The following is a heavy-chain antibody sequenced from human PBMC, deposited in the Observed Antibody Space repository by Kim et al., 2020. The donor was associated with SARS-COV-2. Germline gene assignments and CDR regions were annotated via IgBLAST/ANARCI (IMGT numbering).Heavy chain of an antibody. V-gene: IGHV3-9*01. CDR1: GFTFDDYA. D-gene: IGHD4-4*01. CDR3: AKDRTVTTTDGMDV. Sequence: GGSLRLSCAASGFTFDDYAMHWVRQAPGKGLEWVSGISWNSGSIGYADSVKGRFTISRDNAKNSLYLQMNSLRAEDTALYYCAKDRTVTTTDGMDVWGQGTTGTVSS. CDR2: ISWNSGSI. J-gene: IGHJ6*02.